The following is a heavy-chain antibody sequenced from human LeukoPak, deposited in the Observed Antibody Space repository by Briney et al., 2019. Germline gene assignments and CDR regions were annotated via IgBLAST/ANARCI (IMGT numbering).Heavy chain of an antibody. D-gene: IGHD2-21*01. CDR3: TRLAVATPGVDP. Sequence: PGGSLRLSCAASGFPFSVFEMYWVRQAPGKGLEWVSYISCSGTTTYYADSVKGRFTISRDNAMSSLYLQMNSLRAEDTAVYYCTRLAVATPGVDPWGQGTLVTVSS. CDR1: GFPFSVFE. CDR2: ISCSGTTT. V-gene: IGHV3-48*03. J-gene: IGHJ5*02.